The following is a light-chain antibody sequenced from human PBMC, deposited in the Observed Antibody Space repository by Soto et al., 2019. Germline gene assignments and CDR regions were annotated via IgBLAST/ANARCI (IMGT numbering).Light chain of an antibody. CDR1: QTISSTY. V-gene: IGKV3-20*01. J-gene: IGKJ4*01. CDR2: GTS. CDR3: QQDRSPALT. Sequence: EIVLTQSPGTLSLSPGERATLSCRAAQTISSTYLAWYQQKGGQAPKLLIYGTSTRATGIPDRFSGSGSGTDFSLTISRLEPEDVAVYYCQQDRSPALTFGGGTKVEI.